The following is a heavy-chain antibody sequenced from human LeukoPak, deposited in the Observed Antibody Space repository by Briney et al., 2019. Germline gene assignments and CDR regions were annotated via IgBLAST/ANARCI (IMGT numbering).Heavy chain of an antibody. CDR3: ARLAQSYYYYMDV. V-gene: IGHV4-38-2*02. CDR2: IYHSGST. J-gene: IGHJ6*03. Sequence: SETLSLTCTVSGYSISSGYYWGCIRQPPGKGVEWIGSIYHSGSTYYNPSLKSRVTISVDTSKNQYSLKLSSVTAADTAVYYCARLAQSYYYYMDVWGKGTTVTVSS. CDR1: GYSISSGYY. D-gene: IGHD2-15*01.